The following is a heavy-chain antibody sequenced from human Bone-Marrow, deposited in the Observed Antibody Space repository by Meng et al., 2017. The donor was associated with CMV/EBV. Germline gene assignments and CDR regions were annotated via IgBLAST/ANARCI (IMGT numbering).Heavy chain of an antibody. V-gene: IGHV1-18*01. Sequence: ASVKVSCKASGYTFTRFGISWVRQAPGQGLEWMGWISAYNGNTNYAQKLQGRVSMTTDTSTTTSPMEVRSLRSDDTAVYYCARDGGPGGAADYYYYYGMDVWGQGTTVTVSS. CDR1: GYTFTRFG. CDR3: ARDGGPGGAADYYYYYGMDV. D-gene: IGHD3-16*01. J-gene: IGHJ6*02. CDR2: ISAYNGNT.